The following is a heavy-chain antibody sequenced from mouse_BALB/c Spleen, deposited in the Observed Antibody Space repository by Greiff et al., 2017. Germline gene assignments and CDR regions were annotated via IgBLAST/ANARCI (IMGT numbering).Heavy chain of an antibody. CDR2: IDPANGNT. CDR3: ARRDSSGYGFAY. Sequence: EVQLQQSGAELVKPGASVKLSCTASGFNIKDTYMHWVKQRPEQGLEWIGRIDPANGNTKYDPKFQGKATITADTSSNTAYLQLSSLTSEDSAVYYCARRDSSGYGFAYWGQGTLVTVSA. J-gene: IGHJ3*01. D-gene: IGHD3-2*01. CDR1: GFNIKDTY. V-gene: IGHV14-3*02.